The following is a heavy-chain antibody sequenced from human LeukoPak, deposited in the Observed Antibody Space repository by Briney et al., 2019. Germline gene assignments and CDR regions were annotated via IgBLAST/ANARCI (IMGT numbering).Heavy chain of an antibody. J-gene: IGHJ5*02. V-gene: IGHV4-59*06. D-gene: IGHD3-10*01. CDR2: IYYRGST. CDR3: ARDLRGIRGVGSNWFDP. CDR1: GGSISSYY. Sequence: SETLSLTCTVSGGSISSYYWSWIRQHPGKGLEWIGYIYYRGSTHYNPSLKSRVTMSVDTSKNQFSLKLSSVTAADTAVYYCARDLRGIRGVGSNWFDPWGQGTLVTVSS.